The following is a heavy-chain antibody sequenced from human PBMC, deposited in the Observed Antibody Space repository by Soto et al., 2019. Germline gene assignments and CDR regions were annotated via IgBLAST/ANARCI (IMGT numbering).Heavy chain of an antibody. Sequence: QLQLQESGPGLVKPSETLSLTCTVSGGSISSSSYYWGWIRQPPGKGLEWIGSIYYSGSTYYNPSLKSRVTISVDTSKNQCSLKLSSVTAADTAVYYCARHASGIGVVVAATRYWYFALWGSGTLVTVSS. J-gene: IGHJ2*01. V-gene: IGHV4-39*01. D-gene: IGHD2-15*01. CDR1: GGSISSSSYY. CDR3: ARHASGIGVVVAATRYWYFAL. CDR2: IYYSGST.